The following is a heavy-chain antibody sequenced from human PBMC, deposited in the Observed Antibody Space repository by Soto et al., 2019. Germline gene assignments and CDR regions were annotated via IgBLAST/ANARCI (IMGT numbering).Heavy chain of an antibody. CDR3: ARVGATHDSSGWNWFDP. CDR1: GGSFSGYY. CDR2: INHSGST. Sequence: SETLSLTCAVYGGSFSGYYWSWIRQPPGKGLEWIGEINHSGSTNYNPSLKSRVTISVDTSKNQFSLKLSSVTAADTAVYYCARVGATHDSSGWNWFDPWGQGTLVTVSS. J-gene: IGHJ5*02. V-gene: IGHV4-34*01. D-gene: IGHD3-22*01.